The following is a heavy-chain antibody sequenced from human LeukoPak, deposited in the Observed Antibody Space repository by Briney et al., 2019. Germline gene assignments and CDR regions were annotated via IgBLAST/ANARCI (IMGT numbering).Heavy chain of an antibody. CDR2: FSGRGGRT. Sequence: GGSLRLSCAASGFTFSSCGMSWVRQAPGKGLEWVSTFSGRGGRTDYADSVKGRFTISRDNSQNRLYLQMNSLRAEDTAVYYCAKRFMDGNYGLGWGYYYYYGMDVWGQGTTVTVSS. CDR1: GFTFSSCG. D-gene: IGHD4-17*01. V-gene: IGHV3-23*01. CDR3: AKRFMDGNYGLGWGYYYYYGMDV. J-gene: IGHJ6*02.